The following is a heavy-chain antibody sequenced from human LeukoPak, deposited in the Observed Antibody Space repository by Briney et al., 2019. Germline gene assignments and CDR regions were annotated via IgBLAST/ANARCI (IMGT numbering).Heavy chain of an antibody. Sequence: PGGSLRLSCAASGFTFSRYEMNWVLQAPGKGLEWVSYISRSGDTIYFADSVKGRFTISRDNAKNSLYLQMSSLRAEDTAVYYCARDYASDYWGQGTLVTVSS. V-gene: IGHV3-48*03. CDR3: ARDYASDY. CDR2: ISRSGDTI. D-gene: IGHD3-10*01. J-gene: IGHJ4*02. CDR1: GFTFSRYE.